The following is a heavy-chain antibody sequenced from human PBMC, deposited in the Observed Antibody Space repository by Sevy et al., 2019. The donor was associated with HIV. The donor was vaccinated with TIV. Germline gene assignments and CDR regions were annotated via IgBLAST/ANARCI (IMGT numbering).Heavy chain of an antibody. CDR3: AREGCTQPHDY. J-gene: IGHJ4*02. CDR2: FSFGCGRI. CDR1: GFTFAKYC. D-gene: IGHD2-8*01. V-gene: IGHV3-23*01. Sequence: GSLRLSCAASGFTFAKYCMSWVRQAPGKGLEWVSTFSFGCGRINYADSVKGRFTISRDDSKNTLFLQMNSLRAEDTATYFCAREGCTQPHDYWGQGTLVTVSS.